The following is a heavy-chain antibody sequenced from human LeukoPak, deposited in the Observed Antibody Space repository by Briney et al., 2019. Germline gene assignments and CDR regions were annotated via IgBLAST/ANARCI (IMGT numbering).Heavy chain of an antibody. J-gene: IGHJ2*01. D-gene: IGHD2/OR15-2a*01. V-gene: IGHV3-23*01. Sequence: PGGSLRLSCAASGFTFSSYAMNWVRQAPGKGLECIAAISCSGDSTHYADSVKGRLTISRDNSKNTLYLQMNSLRADDTAVYYCARNVSGQSFDIWGRGTLVTVSS. CDR3: ARNVSGQSFDI. CDR2: ISCSGDST. CDR1: GFTFSSYA.